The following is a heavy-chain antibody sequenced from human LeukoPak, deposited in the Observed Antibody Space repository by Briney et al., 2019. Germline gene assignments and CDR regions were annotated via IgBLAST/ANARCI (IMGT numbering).Heavy chain of an antibody. J-gene: IGHJ4*02. CDR2: ISSSASTI. CDR1: GFTFSDYY. V-gene: IGHV3-11*01. D-gene: IGHD6-13*01. Sequence: GGSLRPSCAASGFTFSDYYMSWIRQAPGKGLEWVSYISSSASTIYYADSVRGRFTISRDNAKNSLYLQMSSLRAEDTAVYYCARSSSWYCLDYWGQGTLVTVSS. CDR3: ARSSSWYCLDY.